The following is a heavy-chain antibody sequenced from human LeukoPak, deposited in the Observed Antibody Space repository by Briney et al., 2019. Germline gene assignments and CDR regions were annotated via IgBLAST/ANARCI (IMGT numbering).Heavy chain of an antibody. V-gene: IGHV4-59*11. J-gene: IGHJ3*02. CDR3: ARFAGNYDILTGYYSRAFDI. D-gene: IGHD3-9*01. CDR1: GGSMSHH. CDR2: ISHTAST. Sequence: RPSETLSLTCTVSGGSMSHHWSWIRQSPGKGLEWIGYISHTASTNYNPSLKSRVTISIDTSKNQFSLRLSSVTAADTAVYYCARFAGNYDILTGYYSRAFDIWAKGQWSPSLQ.